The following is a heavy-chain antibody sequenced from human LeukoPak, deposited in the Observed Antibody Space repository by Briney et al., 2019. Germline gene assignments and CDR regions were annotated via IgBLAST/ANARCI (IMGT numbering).Heavy chain of an antibody. CDR2: INPNSGGT. CDR3: ARDRLRIAVAGTWFDP. CDR1: GYTFTGYY. V-gene: IGHV1-2*02. Sequence: ASVKVSCKASGYTFTGYYMHWVRQAPGQGLEGMGWINPNSGGTNYAQKFQGRVTMTRDTSISTAYMELSRPRSDDPAVYYCARDRLRIAVAGTWFDPWGQGTLVTVSS. D-gene: IGHD6-19*01. J-gene: IGHJ5*02.